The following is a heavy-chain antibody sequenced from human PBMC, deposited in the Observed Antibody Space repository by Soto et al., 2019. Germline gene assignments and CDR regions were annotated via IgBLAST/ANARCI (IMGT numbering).Heavy chain of an antibody. V-gene: IGHV4-34*01. D-gene: IGHD3-10*01. Sequence: SETLSLTCAVYGGSFSGYYWSWIRQPPGKGLEWIGEINHSGSTNYNPSLKSRVTISVDTSKNQFSLKLSSVTAADTAVYYCARGREYGAYYYYYMDVWGKGTTVTVSS. J-gene: IGHJ6*03. CDR3: ARGREYGAYYYYYMDV. CDR1: GGSFSGYY. CDR2: INHSGST.